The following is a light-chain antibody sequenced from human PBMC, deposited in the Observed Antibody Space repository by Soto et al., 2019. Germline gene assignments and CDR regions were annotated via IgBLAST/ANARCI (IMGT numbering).Light chain of an antibody. J-gene: IGKJ4*01. CDR1: QSVSSY. Sequence: EIVLTQSPATLSLSPGERATLSCRASQSVSSYLAWYQPKPGQAPRLLIYDASNRATGIPARFSGSRSGTDFTLTISSLEPEDFAVYYCQQRTNWLSFGGGTKVEIK. CDR2: DAS. V-gene: IGKV3-11*01. CDR3: QQRTNWLS.